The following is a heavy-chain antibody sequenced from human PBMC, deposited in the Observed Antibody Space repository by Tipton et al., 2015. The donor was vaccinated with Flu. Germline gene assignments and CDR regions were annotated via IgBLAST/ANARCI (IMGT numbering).Heavy chain of an antibody. CDR3: ARDADLFY. V-gene: IGHV3-48*03. D-gene: IGHD3-3*01. Sequence: GSLRLSCAASGFSFRSFEMNWVRQAPGKGLEWVSYISSNGNTRFHADSVKGRFTISRDNAKNSLYLQMNSLRAEDTAIYYCARDADLFYGGQGTLVTVSS. CDR1: GFSFRSFE. CDR2: ISSNGNTR. J-gene: IGHJ4*02.